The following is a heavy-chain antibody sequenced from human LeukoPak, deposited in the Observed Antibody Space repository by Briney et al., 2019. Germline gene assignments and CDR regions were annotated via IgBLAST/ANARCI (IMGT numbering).Heavy chain of an antibody. CDR2: AYYRSKWYY. V-gene: IGHV6-1*01. Sequence: PSQTLSLTCDISGDSVSSNSSAWNWIRQSPSRGLEWLGRAYYRSKWYYDYAVSVKSRITIKPDTSKNRFSLQLNSVTPEDTALYFCAREGLRVMTPLNRFDPWGQGTLVTVSS. D-gene: IGHD2-15*01. CDR3: AREGLRVMTPLNRFDP. J-gene: IGHJ5*02. CDR1: GDSVSSNSSA.